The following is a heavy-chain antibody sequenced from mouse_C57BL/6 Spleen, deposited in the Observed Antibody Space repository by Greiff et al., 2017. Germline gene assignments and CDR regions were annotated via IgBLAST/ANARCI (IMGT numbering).Heavy chain of an antibody. J-gene: IGHJ2*01. D-gene: IGHD2-5*01. CDR2: IDPSDSYT. Sequence: QVQLKQPGAELVMPGASVKLSCKASGYTFTSYWMHWVKQRPGQGLEWIGEIDPSDSYTNYNQKFKGKSTLTVDKSSSTAYMQLSSLTSEDSAVYYCARSYSNYFDDWGQGTTRTVSS. V-gene: IGHV1-69*01. CDR1: GYTFTSYW. CDR3: ARSYSNYFDD.